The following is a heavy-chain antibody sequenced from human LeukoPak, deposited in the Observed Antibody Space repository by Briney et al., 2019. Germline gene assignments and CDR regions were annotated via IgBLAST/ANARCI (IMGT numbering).Heavy chain of an antibody. CDR3: ARGSGWYDP. V-gene: IGHV4-59*11. D-gene: IGHD3-3*01. Sequence: PSETLSLTCTVSGNSISGRSWSWIRQPPGKGLEWIGYILASGKTNYNPSLQSRVTISVDTSKNQFSLRLSPVTAADTAVYFCARGSGWYDPWGQGTLVAVSS. J-gene: IGHJ5*02. CDR2: ILASGKT. CDR1: GNSISGRS.